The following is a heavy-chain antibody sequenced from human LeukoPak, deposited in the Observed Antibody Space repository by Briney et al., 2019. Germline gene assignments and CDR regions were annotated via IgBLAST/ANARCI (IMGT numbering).Heavy chain of an antibody. CDR3: ARTTSPHYYGSGYYALDY. V-gene: IGHV3-30-3*01. J-gene: IGHJ4*02. Sequence: PGRALRLSCAPPGFTFSTYAMHWVRQGPGKGLGWVAVISYEGSNKYYADSVKGRFTISRDDSKNTLYLQMSSLSAEDTAVYYCARTTSPHYYGSGYYALDYWGQGTLVTVSS. D-gene: IGHD3-10*01. CDR1: GFTFSTYA. CDR2: ISYEGSNK.